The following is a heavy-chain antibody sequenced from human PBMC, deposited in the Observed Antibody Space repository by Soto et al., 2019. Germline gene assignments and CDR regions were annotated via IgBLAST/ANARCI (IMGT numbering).Heavy chain of an antibody. J-gene: IGHJ5*02. CDR3: AREAPLHYDFGTLDP. CDR2: INPSGGST. CDR1: GYTFTSYY. D-gene: IGHD3-3*01. Sequence: ASVKVSCKASGYTFTSYYMHWVRQAPGQGLEWMGIINPSGGSTSYADSVKGRFTISRDNAKNTLYLQMNSLRAEDTAVYYCAREAPLHYDFGTLDPWGQGTLVTVSS. V-gene: IGHV1-46*04.